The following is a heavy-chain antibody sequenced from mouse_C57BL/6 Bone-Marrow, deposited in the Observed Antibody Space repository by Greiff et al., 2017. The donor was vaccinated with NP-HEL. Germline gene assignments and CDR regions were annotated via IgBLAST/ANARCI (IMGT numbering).Heavy chain of an antibody. CDR1: GYTFTSYW. CDR3: ARCSSHYYGSSYNWYCDV. CDR2: IHPNSGST. D-gene: IGHD1-1*01. Sequence: QVQLQQPGAELVKPGASVKLSCKASGYTFTSYWMHWVKQRPGQGLEWIGMIHPNSGSTNYNEKFKSKATLTVDKSSSTAYMQLSSLTSEDSAVYYCARCSSHYYGSSYNWYCDVWGTGTTVTVSS. V-gene: IGHV1-64*01. J-gene: IGHJ1*03.